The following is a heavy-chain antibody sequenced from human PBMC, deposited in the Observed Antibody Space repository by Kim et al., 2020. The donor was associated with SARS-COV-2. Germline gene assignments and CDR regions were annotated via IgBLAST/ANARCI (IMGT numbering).Heavy chain of an antibody. CDR3: ARGHSGAFDY. J-gene: IGHJ4*02. Sequence: YKDNAVAVKSRITINPDTSKNQFCLQLSSVTPEDTAVYYCARGHSGAFDYWGQGTLVTVSS. V-gene: IGHV6-1*01. D-gene: IGHD5-12*01. CDR2: YK.